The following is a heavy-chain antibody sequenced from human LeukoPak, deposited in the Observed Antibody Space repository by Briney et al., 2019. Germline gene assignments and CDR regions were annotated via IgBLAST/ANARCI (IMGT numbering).Heavy chain of an antibody. CDR1: GDSVSSNSVT. V-gene: IGHV6-1*01. J-gene: IGHJ5*02. CDR2: TYYRSTWYN. CDR3: ARGLTQYDCFDP. D-gene: IGHD2-2*01. Sequence: SQTLSLTCAISGDSVSSNSVTWNWIRQSPSRGLEWLGRTYYRSTWYNDYAVSVRGRITVNPDTSKNQFSLHLNSVTPEDTAVYYCARGLTQYDCFDPWGQGILVTVSS.